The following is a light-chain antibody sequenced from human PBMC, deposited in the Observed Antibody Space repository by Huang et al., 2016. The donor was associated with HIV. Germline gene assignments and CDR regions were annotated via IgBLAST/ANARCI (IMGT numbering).Light chain of an antibody. CDR3: HQYYRSPWT. CDR2: GAS. V-gene: IGKV4-1*01. Sequence: DIVMTQSPDSLAVSLGERATINCKSSQTVLYSSNNKNYLAWYQQKPGQPPKLRIYGASTRESGVPDRFSGSGSGTDFTLTSSSLQAADVAVYYCHQYYRSPWTFGQGTKVEIK. J-gene: IGKJ1*01. CDR1: QTVLYSSNNKNY.